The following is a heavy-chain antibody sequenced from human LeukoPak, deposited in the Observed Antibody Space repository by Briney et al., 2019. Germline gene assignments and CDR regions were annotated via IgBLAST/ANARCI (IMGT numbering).Heavy chain of an antibody. CDR1: GFTFSSYA. CDR3: AKEGAGYSSAAPFDY. Sequence: GGSLRLSCAASGFTFSSYAMHWVRQAPGKGLEWVAVISYDGSNKYYADSVKGRFTISRDNSKNTLYLQMNSLRAEDTAVYYCAKEGAGYSSAAPFDYWGQGTLVTVSS. V-gene: IGHV3-30*18. J-gene: IGHJ4*02. CDR2: ISYDGSNK. D-gene: IGHD6-19*01.